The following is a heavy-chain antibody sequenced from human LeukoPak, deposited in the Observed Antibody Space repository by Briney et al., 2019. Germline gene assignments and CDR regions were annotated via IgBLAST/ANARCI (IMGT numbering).Heavy chain of an antibody. V-gene: IGHV3-23*01. CDR1: GFTFSSYA. CDR2: ISGSGGST. CDR3: ARPLFIAAAGPLPIKPYYYYGMDV. J-gene: IGHJ6*02. D-gene: IGHD6-13*01. Sequence: GGSLRLSCAASGFTFSSYAMSWVRQAPGKGLEWVSAISGSGGSTSYAQKFQGRVTMTRDTSTSTVYMELSSLRSEDTAVYYCARPLFIAAAGPLPIKPYYYYGMDVWGQGTTVTVSS.